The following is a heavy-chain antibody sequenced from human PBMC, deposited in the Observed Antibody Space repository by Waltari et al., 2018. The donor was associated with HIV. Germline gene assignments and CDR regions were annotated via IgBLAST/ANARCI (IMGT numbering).Heavy chain of an antibody. J-gene: IGHJ4*02. Sequence: EVQLVESGGGLVQRGGSLRLSRAASGFTFSSYWMHWVRQAPGKGLVGVSRINSDGSSTSYADSVKGRFTISRDNAKNTLYLQMNSLRAEDTAVYYCARVGMTTADQFFDYWGQGTLVTVSS. CDR3: ARVGMTTADQFFDY. V-gene: IGHV3-74*01. CDR1: GFTFSSYW. D-gene: IGHD4-17*01. CDR2: INSDGSST.